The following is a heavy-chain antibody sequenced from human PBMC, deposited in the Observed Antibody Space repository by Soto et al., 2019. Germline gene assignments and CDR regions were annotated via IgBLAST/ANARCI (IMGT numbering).Heavy chain of an antibody. V-gene: IGHV3-11*06. CDR2: ISSSSFYI. Sequence: PGGSLRLSCAASGFTFSDYYMSWVRQAPGKGLEWISYISSSSFYINYADSVKGRFTVSRDNVKNSLYLQMNSLRAEDTAVYYCAREFWIGSYTSNYGMDVWGQGTTVTVSS. D-gene: IGHD3-3*01. J-gene: IGHJ6*02. CDR1: GFTFSDYY. CDR3: AREFWIGSYTSNYGMDV.